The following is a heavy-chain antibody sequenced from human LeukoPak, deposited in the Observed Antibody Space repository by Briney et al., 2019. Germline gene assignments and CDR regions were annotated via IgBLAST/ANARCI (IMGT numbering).Heavy chain of an antibody. CDR1: GFTFSSYA. V-gene: IGHV4-34*01. CDR3: ARGLHGRVDTATYYFDY. CDR2: INHSGST. D-gene: IGHD5-18*01. J-gene: IGHJ4*02. Sequence: GSLRLSCAASGFTFSSYATSWVRQPPGKGLEWIGEINHSGSTNYNPSLKSRVTISVDTSKNQFSLKLSSVTAADTAVYYCARGLHGRVDTATYYFDYWGQGTLVTVSS.